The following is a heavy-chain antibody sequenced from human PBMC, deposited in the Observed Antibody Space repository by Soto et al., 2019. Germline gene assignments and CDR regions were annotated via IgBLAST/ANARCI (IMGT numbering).Heavy chain of an antibody. CDR2: INPIFPTP. J-gene: IGHJ6*02. V-gene: IGHV1-69*14. Sequence: QVQLVQSGAEVKKPGSSVTVSCKASGGTFGNSAISWVRQAPGQGLEWMGGINPIFPTPDYAQKFQVRDTITADKSTSTAYMELTSLRSEDTAVYYCARDKARQQLGGNSYSGIDVWGQGTTVTLSS. CDR1: GGTFGNSA. CDR3: ARDKARQQLGGNSYSGIDV. D-gene: IGHD6-6*01.